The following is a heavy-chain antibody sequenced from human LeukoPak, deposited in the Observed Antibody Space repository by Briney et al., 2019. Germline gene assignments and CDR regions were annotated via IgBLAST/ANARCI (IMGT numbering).Heavy chain of an antibody. V-gene: IGHV5-51*01. Sequence: GESLKISCKGSGYSFTTYWIGWVRQMPGKGLEWRGIVYPGDSDTRYCPSFQGQVTISVDTSINTAYLQWSSLKASDTAMYYCARQRSCSSGTCYPDYWGQGTLVTVSS. CDR3: ARQRSCSSGTCYPDY. D-gene: IGHD2-15*01. CDR2: VYPGDSDT. J-gene: IGHJ4*02. CDR1: GYSFTTYW.